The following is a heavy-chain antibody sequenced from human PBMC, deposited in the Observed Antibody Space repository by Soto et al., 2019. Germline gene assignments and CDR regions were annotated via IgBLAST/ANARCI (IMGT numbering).Heavy chain of an antibody. Sequence: QVQLVESGGGVVQPGRSLRLSCAASGFTFSSYALHWVRQAPGKGLEWVVAISYDGSKKYYADSVKGRFTISRDNSKNTLYLQMNSLRAEDTAVYYCARGPSSLTRFDYWGQGTLVTVSS. CDR3: ARGPSSLTRFDY. CDR1: GFTFSSYA. D-gene: IGHD2-2*01. CDR2: ISYDGSKK. V-gene: IGHV3-30-3*01. J-gene: IGHJ4*02.